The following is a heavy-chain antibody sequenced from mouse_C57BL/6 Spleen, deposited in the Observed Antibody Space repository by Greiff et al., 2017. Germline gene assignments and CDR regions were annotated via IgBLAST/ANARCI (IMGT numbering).Heavy chain of an antibody. D-gene: IGHD2-4*01. V-gene: IGHV1-15*01. Sequence: QVQLQQSGAELVRPGASVTLSCKASGYNFTDYDMHWVKPTPVHGLEWIGGIDPETGGTAYNQKFKGKAIMTADKSSDTAYMELHSQTSEVSAVYYCTRIPYNDYDGWFAYWGQGTLVTVSA. CDR1: GYNFTDYD. CDR2: IDPETGGT. J-gene: IGHJ3*01. CDR3: TRIPYNDYDGWFAY.